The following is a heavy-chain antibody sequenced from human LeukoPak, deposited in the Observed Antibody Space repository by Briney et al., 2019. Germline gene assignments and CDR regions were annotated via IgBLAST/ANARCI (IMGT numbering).Heavy chain of an antibody. D-gene: IGHD2-2*03. V-gene: IGHV4-30-2*01. CDR1: GGSISSGGYY. Sequence: SQTLSLTCTVSGGSISSGGYYWSWIRQPPGKGLEWIGYIYHSGSTFYNPSLRGRVSISVDRSKNQFSLKLSSVTAADTAVYYCARGLVDMVTGAHFDYWGQGTLVTVSS. CDR3: ARGLVDMVTGAHFDY. J-gene: IGHJ4*02. CDR2: IYHSGST.